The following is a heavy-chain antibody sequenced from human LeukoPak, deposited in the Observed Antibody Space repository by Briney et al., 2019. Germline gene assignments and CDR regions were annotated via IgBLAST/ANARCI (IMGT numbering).Heavy chain of an antibody. CDR1: GGTFSSYA. D-gene: IGHD1-26*01. J-gene: IGHJ4*02. Sequence: GSSVKVSCKASGGTFSSYAISWVRQAPGQGLEWMGGIIPIFGTANYAQKFQGRVTITTDESTSTAYMELSSLRSEDTAVYYCARFIVGATTQYYFDYWGQGTLVTVSS. CDR3: ARFIVGATTQYYFDY. CDR2: IIPIFGTA. V-gene: IGHV1-69*05.